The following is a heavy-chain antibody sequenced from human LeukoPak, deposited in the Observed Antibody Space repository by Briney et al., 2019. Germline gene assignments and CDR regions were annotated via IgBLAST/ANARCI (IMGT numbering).Heavy chain of an antibody. Sequence: ASVKVSCKASGYTFTSYGISWVRQAPGQGLEWMGWISAYNGNTNYAQKLQGRVTMTTDTSTSTAYMELRSLRPDDTAVYYCARWDYGDYRFDPWGQGTLVTVSS. V-gene: IGHV1-18*01. D-gene: IGHD4-17*01. CDR3: ARWDYGDYRFDP. J-gene: IGHJ5*02. CDR1: GYTFTSYG. CDR2: ISAYNGNT.